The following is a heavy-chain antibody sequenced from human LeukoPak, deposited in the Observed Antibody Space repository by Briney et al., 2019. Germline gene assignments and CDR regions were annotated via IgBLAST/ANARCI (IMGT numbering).Heavy chain of an antibody. CDR1: GGTFSSYA. CDR2: IIPIFGTA. Sequence: ASVKVSCKASGGTFSSYAISWVRQAPGQGLEWMGGIIPIFGTANYAQKFQGRVTITADESTSTAYMELSSLRSEDTAVYYCARDPRYCSSTSCHEVDDAFDIWGQGTMVTVSS. CDR3: ARDPRYCSSTSCHEVDDAFDI. D-gene: IGHD2-2*01. J-gene: IGHJ3*02. V-gene: IGHV1-69*13.